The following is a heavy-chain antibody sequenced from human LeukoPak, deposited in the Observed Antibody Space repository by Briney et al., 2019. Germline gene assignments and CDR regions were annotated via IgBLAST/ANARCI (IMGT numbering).Heavy chain of an antibody. CDR3: ARDSGTKYSGYDLGIDY. Sequence: GGSLRLXCAASGFTFSSYWMHWVRQAPGKGLVWVSRINSDGSSTSYADSVKGRFTISRDNAKNTLYLQMNSLRAEDTAVYYCARDSGTKYSGYDLGIDYWGQGTLVTVSS. J-gene: IGHJ4*02. V-gene: IGHV3-74*01. D-gene: IGHD5-12*01. CDR1: GFTFSSYW. CDR2: INSDGSST.